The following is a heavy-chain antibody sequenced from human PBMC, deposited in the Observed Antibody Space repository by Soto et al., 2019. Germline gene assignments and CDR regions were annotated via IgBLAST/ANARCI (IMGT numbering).Heavy chain of an antibody. CDR1: GFTFSSYS. J-gene: IGHJ3*02. CDR3: ARDTAARNDAFDI. D-gene: IGHD6-6*01. CDR2: ISSSSTI. V-gene: IGHV3-48*04. Sequence: GGSLRLSCAASGFTFSSYSMNWVRQAPGKGLEWVSYISSSSTIYYADSVKGRFTISRDNAKNSLYLQMNSLRAEDTAVYYCARDTAARNDAFDIWGQGTMVTVSS.